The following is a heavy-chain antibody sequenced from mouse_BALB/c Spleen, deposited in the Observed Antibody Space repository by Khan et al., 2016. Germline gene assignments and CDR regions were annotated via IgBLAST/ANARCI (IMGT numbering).Heavy chain of an antibody. CDR3: ARAGYYGYLAY. CDR1: GFDFSRYW. CDR2: INPDSRTI. Sequence: EVKLLESGGGLVQPGGSLKLSCAASGFDFSRYWMSWVRQAPGKGLEWIGEINPDSRTINYTPSLKDKCIISRDNAKNTLYLQMSKVRSEDTALYYCARAGYYGYLAYWGQGTLVTVSA. J-gene: IGHJ3*01. V-gene: IGHV4-1*02. D-gene: IGHD1-1*01.